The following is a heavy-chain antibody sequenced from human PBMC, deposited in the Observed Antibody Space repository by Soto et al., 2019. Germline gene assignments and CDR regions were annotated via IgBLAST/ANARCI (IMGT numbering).Heavy chain of an antibody. V-gene: IGHV3-30-3*01. CDR3: ARDYYYDSSGYYSTNWYFDL. J-gene: IGHJ2*01. Sequence: GGSLRLSCAASGFTFSTYAMAWVRQAPGKGLEWVAVISYDGSNKYYADSVKGRFTISRDNSKNTLYLQMNSLRAEDTAVYYCARDYYYDSSGYYSTNWYFDLWGRGTLVTVSS. CDR2: ISYDGSNK. CDR1: GFTFSTYA. D-gene: IGHD3-22*01.